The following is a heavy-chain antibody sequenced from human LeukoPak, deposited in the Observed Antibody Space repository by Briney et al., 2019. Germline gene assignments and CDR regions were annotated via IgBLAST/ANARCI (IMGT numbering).Heavy chain of an antibody. CDR1: GGSISSYY. J-gene: IGHJ4*02. Sequence: SETLSLTCTVSGGSISSYYWSWIRQPPGKGLEWIGYIYYSGSTNYNPSLKSRVTISVDKSKNQFSLKLSSVTAADTAVYYCASGDYYYDSSGSPPPFDYWGQGTLVTVSS. CDR2: IYYSGST. D-gene: IGHD3-22*01. V-gene: IGHV4-59*12. CDR3: ASGDYYYDSSGSPPPFDY.